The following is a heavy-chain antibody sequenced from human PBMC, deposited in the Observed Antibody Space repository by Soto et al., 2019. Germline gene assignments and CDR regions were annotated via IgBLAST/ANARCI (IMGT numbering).Heavy chain of an antibody. V-gene: IGHV1-8*01. D-gene: IGHD4-4*01. J-gene: IGHJ6*03. CDR1: GYTFTSYD. Sequence: ASVKVSCKASGYTFTSYDINWVRQATGQGLEWMGWMNPNSGNTGYAQKFQGRVTMTRNTSISTAYMELSSLRSEDTAVYYCASLLYDYSNFHYYYYMDVWGKGTTVTVSS. CDR2: MNPNSGNT. CDR3: ASLLYDYSNFHYYYYMDV.